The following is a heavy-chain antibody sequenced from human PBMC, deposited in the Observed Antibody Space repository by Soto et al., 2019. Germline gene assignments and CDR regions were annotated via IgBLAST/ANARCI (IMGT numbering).Heavy chain of an antibody. CDR1: GFTFSSYA. Sequence: VQLLESGGGLVQPGGSLRLSCAASGFTFSSYAMSWVRQAPGKGLEWVSAISGSGGSTYYADSVKGRFTISRDNSKNTLYLQMNSLRAEDTAVYYCAKGGSLGYYDSSGYSNYWGQGTLVTVSS. CDR3: AKGGSLGYYDSSGYSNY. J-gene: IGHJ4*02. CDR2: ISGSGGST. V-gene: IGHV3-23*01. D-gene: IGHD3-22*01.